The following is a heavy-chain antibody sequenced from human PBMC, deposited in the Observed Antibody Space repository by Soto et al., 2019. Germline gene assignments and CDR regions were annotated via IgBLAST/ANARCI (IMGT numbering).Heavy chain of an antibody. CDR1: GGSISNGGYY. J-gene: IGHJ5*02. CDR2: IYYSGST. D-gene: IGHD2-15*01. V-gene: IGHV4-31*03. Sequence: SETLSLTCTVSGGSISNGGYYWSWIRQHPGKGLEWIGYIYYSGSTYYNPSLKSRVTISVDTSKNQFSLKLTSVTAADTAVYYCAREGGGSLLPWFDPWGQGTLVTVSS. CDR3: AREGGGSLLPWFDP.